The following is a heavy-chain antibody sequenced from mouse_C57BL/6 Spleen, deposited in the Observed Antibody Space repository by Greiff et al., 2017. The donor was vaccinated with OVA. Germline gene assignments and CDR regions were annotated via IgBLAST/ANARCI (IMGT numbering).Heavy chain of an antibody. D-gene: IGHD1-1*01. CDR3: ARVVGGYWYFDV. Sequence: VHLVESGAELARPGASVKLSCKASGYTFTSYGISWVKQRTGQGLEWIGEIYPRSGNTYYNEKFKGKATLTADKSSSTAYMELRSLTSEDSAVYFCARVVGGYWYFDVWGTGTTVTVSS. CDR2: IYPRSGNT. V-gene: IGHV1-81*01. J-gene: IGHJ1*03. CDR1: GYTFTSYG.